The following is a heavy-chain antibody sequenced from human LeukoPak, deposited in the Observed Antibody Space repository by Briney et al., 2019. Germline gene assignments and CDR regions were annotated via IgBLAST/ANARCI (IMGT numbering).Heavy chain of an antibody. D-gene: IGHD3-10*01. V-gene: IGHV4-39*07. CDR1: GGSISSSDYY. Sequence: PSETLSLTCTVSGGSISSSDYYWGLIRQPPGKGLEWIGNINYSGNTYYNPSLKSRVSISVDTSKNQFSLKLSSVTAADTAVYYCARSPRGSYYNQPFDYWGQGTLVTVSS. J-gene: IGHJ4*02. CDR2: INYSGNT. CDR3: ARSPRGSYYNQPFDY.